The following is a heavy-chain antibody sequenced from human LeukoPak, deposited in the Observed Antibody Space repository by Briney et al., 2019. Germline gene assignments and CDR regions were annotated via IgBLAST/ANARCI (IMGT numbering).Heavy chain of an antibody. Sequence: GGSLRLSCAASGXSFDDFAMHWVRQAPGKGLEWVSLISGDGGSTYYADSVKGRFTISRDNSKNSLYLQMNSLRTEDTALYYCAKNINYYFDYWGQGTLVTVSS. CDR3: AKNINYYFDY. V-gene: IGHV3-43*02. CDR1: GXSFDDFA. CDR2: ISGDGGST. J-gene: IGHJ4*02.